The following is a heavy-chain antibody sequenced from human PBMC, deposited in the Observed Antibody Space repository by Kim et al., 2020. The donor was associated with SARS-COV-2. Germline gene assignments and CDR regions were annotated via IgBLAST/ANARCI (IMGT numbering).Heavy chain of an antibody. CDR3: ARFDTIFGQVDY. J-gene: IGHJ4*02. CDR2: IYYSGST. CDR1: GGSISSSSYY. V-gene: IGHV4-39*01. Sequence: SETLSLTCTVSGGSISSSSYYWGWIRQPPGKGLEWIGSIYYSGSTYYNPSLKSRVTISVDTSKNQFSLKLSSVTAADTAVYYCARFDTIFGQVDYWGQGTLVTVSS. D-gene: IGHD3-3*01.